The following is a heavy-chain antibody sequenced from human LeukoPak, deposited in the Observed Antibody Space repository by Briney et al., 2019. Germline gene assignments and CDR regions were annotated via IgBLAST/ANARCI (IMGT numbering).Heavy chain of an antibody. CDR1: GGSISSSSYY. CDR2: IYYSGST. J-gene: IGHJ5*02. Sequence: SETLSLTCTVSGGSISSSSYYWGWIRQPPGKGLEWIGSIYYSGSTYYNPSLKSRVTISVDTSKNQFSLKLSSVTAADTAVYYCARDSSGWHHWFDPWGQGALVTVSS. D-gene: IGHD6-19*01. CDR3: ARDSSGWHHWFDP. V-gene: IGHV4-39*07.